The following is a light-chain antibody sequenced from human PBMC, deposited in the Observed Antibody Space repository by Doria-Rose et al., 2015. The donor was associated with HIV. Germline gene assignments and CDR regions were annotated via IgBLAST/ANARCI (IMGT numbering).Light chain of an antibody. CDR1: QSFSSTY. Sequence: TQSPGTLSSSPGERATLSCRASQSFSSTYLAWYQQKPGQAPSLLIYDGSTRATGIPDRLSASGSATDFTLTINRLEPEDFALYYCHQYGTSWTFGQGTKVEI. CDR3: HQYGTSWT. V-gene: IGKV3-20*01. J-gene: IGKJ1*01. CDR2: DGS.